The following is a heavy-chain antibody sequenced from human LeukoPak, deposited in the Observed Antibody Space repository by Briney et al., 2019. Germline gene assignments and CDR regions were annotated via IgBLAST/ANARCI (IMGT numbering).Heavy chain of an antibody. Sequence: GRSLRLSCAASGFTFSSYGMHWVRQAPGKGLEWVAVIWYDGSNKYYADSVKGRFTISRDNSKNTLYLQMSSLRAEDTAVYYCVKDLAAARNYGYFDLWGRGTLVTVSS. J-gene: IGHJ2*01. CDR2: IWYDGSNK. CDR3: VKDLAAARNYGYFDL. D-gene: IGHD6-13*01. V-gene: IGHV3-33*06. CDR1: GFTFSSYG.